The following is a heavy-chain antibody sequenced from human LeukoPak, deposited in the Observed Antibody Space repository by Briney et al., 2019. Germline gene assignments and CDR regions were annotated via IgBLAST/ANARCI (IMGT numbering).Heavy chain of an antibody. V-gene: IGHV4-59*01. D-gene: IGHD6-6*01. CDR1: GGSISRYY. Sequence: SETLSLTCTVSGGSISRYYWSWIRQPPGKGLEWIGYIYYSGSTSYNPSLKSRVTMSVDTSKNQFSLKLSSVTAADTAVYYCARASSPYYYYTDVWGKGTTVTISS. J-gene: IGHJ6*03. CDR2: IYYSGST. CDR3: ARASSPYYYYTDV.